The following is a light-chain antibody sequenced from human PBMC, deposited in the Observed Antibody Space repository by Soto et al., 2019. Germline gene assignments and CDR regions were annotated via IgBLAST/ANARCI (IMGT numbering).Light chain of an antibody. Sequence: DIQMTQSPSTLSASVGDRVTITCRASQSISSWLAWYQQKPGKAPKLLMDDASSLASGVPSRFSGSGSGTEFTLSIPSLQPDDFATYHCQQYDSFSPCTFGQGTKLEI. V-gene: IGKV1-5*01. CDR1: QSISSW. CDR3: QQYDSFSPCT. J-gene: IGKJ2*02. CDR2: DAS.